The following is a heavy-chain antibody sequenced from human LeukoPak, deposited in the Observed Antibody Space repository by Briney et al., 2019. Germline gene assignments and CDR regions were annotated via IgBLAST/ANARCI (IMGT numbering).Heavy chain of an antibody. J-gene: IGHJ4*02. D-gene: IGHD1-26*01. CDR2: IYYTGST. Sequence: SETLSLTCSVSSGSISSLYWSWIRQPPGKGLEWIGYIYYTGSTNYNPSLKSRVTMFVDMSKNQFSLKLRSVTAADTAVYYCATEGGGSFIFDYWGQGTLVTVSS. V-gene: IGHV4-59*01. CDR3: ATEGGGSFIFDY. CDR1: SGSISSLY.